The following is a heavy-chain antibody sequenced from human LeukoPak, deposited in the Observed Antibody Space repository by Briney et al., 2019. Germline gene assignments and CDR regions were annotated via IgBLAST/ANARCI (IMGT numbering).Heavy chain of an antibody. Sequence: GGSPRLSCAASGFTFSSYWMHWVRQAPGKGLVWVSRINSDGSSTSYADSVKGRFTISRDNAKNTLYLQMNSLRAEDTAVYYCARGPQWEPFDYWGQGTLVTVSS. J-gene: IGHJ4*02. CDR1: GFTFSSYW. D-gene: IGHD1-26*01. V-gene: IGHV3-74*01. CDR2: INSDGSST. CDR3: ARGPQWEPFDY.